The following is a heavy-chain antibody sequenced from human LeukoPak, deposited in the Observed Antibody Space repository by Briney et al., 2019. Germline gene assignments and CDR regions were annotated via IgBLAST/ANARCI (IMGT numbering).Heavy chain of an antibody. CDR1: GYTFTSYG. Sequence: ASVTVSCKASGYTFTSYGISWVRQAPGQGLEWMGWISAYNGNTNYAQKLQGRVTMTTDTSTSTAYMELRSLRSDDTAVYYCASSLGAIVVAPEGAFDIWGQGTMVTVSS. CDR3: ASSLGAIVVAPEGAFDI. D-gene: IGHD3-22*01. J-gene: IGHJ3*02. CDR2: ISAYNGNT. V-gene: IGHV1-18*01.